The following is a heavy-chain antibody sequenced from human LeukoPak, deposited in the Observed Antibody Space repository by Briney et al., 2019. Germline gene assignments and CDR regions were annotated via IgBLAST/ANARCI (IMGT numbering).Heavy chain of an antibody. D-gene: IGHD4-17*01. CDR1: GGTFSSYA. Sequence: GASVKVSCKASGGTFSSYAISWVRQAPGQGLEWMGGIIPIFGTANFAQKFQGRVTITADESTSTAYMELSSLRSEDTAVYYCAREVHGDQGIFDYWGQGTLVTVSS. J-gene: IGHJ4*02. CDR3: AREVHGDQGIFDY. CDR2: IIPIFGTA. V-gene: IGHV1-69*13.